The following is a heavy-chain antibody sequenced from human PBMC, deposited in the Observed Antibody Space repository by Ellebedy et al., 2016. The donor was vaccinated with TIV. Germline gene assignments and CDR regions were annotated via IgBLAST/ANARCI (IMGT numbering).Heavy chain of an antibody. CDR2: IIPILGIT. J-gene: IGHJ4*02. Sequence: ASVKVSCKASGGTFSSYGFSWVRQAPGQGLEWMGRIIPILGITNYAQKFQGRVTMTRDTSTSTVYMELSSLRSEDTAVYYCARDSRQWLEQYYYDYWGQGTLVIVSS. CDR1: GGTFSSYG. V-gene: IGHV1-69*04. CDR3: ARDSRQWLEQYYYDY. D-gene: IGHD6-19*01.